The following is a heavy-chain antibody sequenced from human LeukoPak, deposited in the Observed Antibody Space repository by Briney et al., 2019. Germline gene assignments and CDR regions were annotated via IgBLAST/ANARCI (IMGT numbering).Heavy chain of an antibody. V-gene: IGHV3-30-3*01. Sequence: AGGSLRLSCAASGFTFSSYSMNWVRQAPGKGLESVALISDDGSEKYYADSVKGRFTISRDSSKSTLYLQMSSLTTEDAAVYYCARGDYSRSFSRNYYYYGMDVWGRGTTVTVSS. CDR3: ARGDYSRSFSRNYYYYGMDV. D-gene: IGHD6-6*01. CDR1: GFTFSSYS. CDR2: ISDDGSEK. J-gene: IGHJ6*02.